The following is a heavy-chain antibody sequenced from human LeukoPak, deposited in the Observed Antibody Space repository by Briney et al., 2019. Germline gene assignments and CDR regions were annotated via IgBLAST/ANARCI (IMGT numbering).Heavy chain of an antibody. V-gene: IGHV3-33*01. CDR1: GFTFSNYP. D-gene: IGHD1-1*01. J-gene: IGHJ4*02. CDR3: GRNPSTWRAFDY. Sequence: GGSLRLSCAAPGFTFSNYPMQWVRQAPAKGLAGVALIWYDGTKEYYADSVKGRFTISRDNSQNTLYLQMNSLRVEDTAVYYMGRNPSTWRAFDYWGQGTLVTVSS. CDR2: IWYDGTKE.